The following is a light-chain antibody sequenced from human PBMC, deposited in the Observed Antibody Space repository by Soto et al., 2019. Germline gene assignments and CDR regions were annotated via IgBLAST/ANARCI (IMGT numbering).Light chain of an antibody. Sequence: AIRMTQSPSSLSASTGDRVPITCRASQGLSSYLAWYQQKPGKAPKLLIYAASTLQSGVPSRFSGSGSGTDFTLTISCLQSEDFATYYCQQYYSYPPLTFGQGTRLEIK. V-gene: IGKV1-8*01. CDR2: AAS. CDR3: QQYYSYPPLT. J-gene: IGKJ5*01. CDR1: QGLSSY.